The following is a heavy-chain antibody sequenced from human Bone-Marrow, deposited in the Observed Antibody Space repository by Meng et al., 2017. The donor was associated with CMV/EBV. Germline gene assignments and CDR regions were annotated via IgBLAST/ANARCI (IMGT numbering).Heavy chain of an antibody. CDR3: ARPLTGQYNWFDP. V-gene: IGHV4-39*01. D-gene: IGHD1-20*01. CDR1: GGSISSSSYY. Sequence: SETLSLTCTVSGGSISSSSYYWGWIRQPPGKGLAWIGSIYYSGSTYYNPSLKSRVTISVDTSKNQFSLKLSSVTAADTAVYYCARPLTGQYNWFDPWGQGTLVTVSS. CDR2: IYYSGST. J-gene: IGHJ5*02.